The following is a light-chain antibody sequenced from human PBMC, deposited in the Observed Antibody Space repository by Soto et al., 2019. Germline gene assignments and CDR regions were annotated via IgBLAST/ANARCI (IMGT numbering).Light chain of an antibody. Sequence: EIVLTQSPGTLSLSPGEIATLSCRASQSVSSTYLAWYQQKPGQAPRLLIYGASSRASGIPARFSGSGSGTDLTLIISRLEPEDFAVYYCEKYGSSPPTCGQGTKVDIK. CDR1: QSVSSTY. CDR3: EKYGSSPPT. V-gene: IGKV3-20*01. J-gene: IGKJ1*01. CDR2: GAS.